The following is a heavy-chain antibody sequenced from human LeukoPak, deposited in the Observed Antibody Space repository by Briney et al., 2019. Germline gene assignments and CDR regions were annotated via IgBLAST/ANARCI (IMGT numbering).Heavy chain of an antibody. D-gene: IGHD3-22*01. J-gene: IGHJ4*02. Sequence: GGSLRLSCAASGFTFSDYYMSWIRQAPGKGLEWVSYISSSGSTIYYADSAKGRFTISRDNAKNSLYLQMNSLRAEDTAVYYCARVSYYDSSGYYYSPFGYFDYWGQGTLVTVSS. CDR1: GFTFSDYY. CDR2: ISSSGSTI. V-gene: IGHV3-11*01. CDR3: ARVSYYDSSGYYYSPFGYFDY.